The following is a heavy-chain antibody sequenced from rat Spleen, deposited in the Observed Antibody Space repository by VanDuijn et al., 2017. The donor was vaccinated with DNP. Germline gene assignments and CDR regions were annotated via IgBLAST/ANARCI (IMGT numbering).Heavy chain of an antibody. CDR3: ARPMDYYSGGFAY. V-gene: IGHV5-31*01. Sequence: EVQLVESGGDLVQPGRSLKLSCVASGFTFNNYWMAWIRQVPGKGLEWITSITSSGGSTYYPESVKGQFTISRDNAENTLYLQMNSLRSEDMATYYCARPMDYYSGGFAYWGQGTLVTVSS. J-gene: IGHJ3*01. D-gene: IGHD1-1*01. CDR1: GFTFNNYW. CDR2: ITSSGGST.